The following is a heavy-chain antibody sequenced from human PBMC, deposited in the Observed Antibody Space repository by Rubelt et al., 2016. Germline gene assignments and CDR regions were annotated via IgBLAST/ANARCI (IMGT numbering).Heavy chain of an antibody. Sequence: QVQLQQWGAGLLKPSETLSLTCAVYGGSFSGYYWSWIRQPPGKGLEWIGEINHSVSTNYNPSLKSRFTIAVETSKNQLLLKVSYGTAADTGVYYCARKRGGYSYGYGFDFWGQGTLVTVSS. CDR2: INHSVST. J-gene: IGHJ4*02. CDR1: GGSFSGYY. D-gene: IGHD5-18*01. CDR3: ARKRGGYSYGYGFDF. V-gene: IGHV4-34*01.